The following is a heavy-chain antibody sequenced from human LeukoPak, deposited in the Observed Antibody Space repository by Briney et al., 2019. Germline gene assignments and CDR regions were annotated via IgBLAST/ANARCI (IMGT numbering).Heavy chain of an antibody. CDR2: ISYDGSNK. V-gene: IGHV3-30*03. D-gene: IGHD4/OR15-4a*01. J-gene: IGHJ4*02. Sequence: GGSLRLSCAASGFTFSSYGMHWVRQAPGKGLEWVAVISYDGSNKYYADSVKGRFTISRDNSKNTLYLQMNSLRAEDTTVYYCAREGAFDCWGQGTLVTVSS. CDR3: AREGAFDC. CDR1: GFTFSSYG.